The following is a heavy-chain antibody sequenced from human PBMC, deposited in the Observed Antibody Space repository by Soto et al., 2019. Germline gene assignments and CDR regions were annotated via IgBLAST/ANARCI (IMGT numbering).Heavy chain of an antibody. CDR1: GGSISSYY. V-gene: IGHV4-59*01. CDR3: ARVGGYCTNGVCEELDY. D-gene: IGHD2-8*01. J-gene: IGHJ4*02. CDR2: IYYSGST. Sequence: PSETLSLTCTVSGGSISSYYWSWIRQPPGKGLEWIGYIYYSGSTNYNPSLKSRVTISVDTSKNQFSLKLSSVTAADTAVYYCARVGGYCTNGVCEELDYWGQRTLVTVSS.